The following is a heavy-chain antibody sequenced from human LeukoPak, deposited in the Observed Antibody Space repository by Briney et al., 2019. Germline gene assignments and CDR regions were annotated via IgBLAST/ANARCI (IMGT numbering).Heavy chain of an antibody. Sequence: GGSLRLSCAASGFTFSSYSMNWVRQAPGKGLEWVSSINSSSSYIYYADSVKGRFTISRDNAKNSLYLQMNSLRAEDTAVYYCARDDVGSGSYYDYHYYYMDVWGKGTTVTISS. V-gene: IGHV3-21*01. CDR3: ARDDVGSGSYYDYHYYYMDV. CDR2: INSSSSYI. CDR1: GFTFSSYS. J-gene: IGHJ6*03. D-gene: IGHD3-10*01.